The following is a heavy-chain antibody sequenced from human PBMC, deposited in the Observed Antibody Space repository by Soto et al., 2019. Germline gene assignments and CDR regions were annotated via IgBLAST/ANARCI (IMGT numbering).Heavy chain of an antibody. Sequence: GASVKVSCKASGYTFTGYYMHWVRQAPGQGLEWMGWINPNSGGTNYAQKFQGRVTMTRDTSISTAYMELSRLRSDDTAVYYCASEKYYSDSSGNDAFDIWGRGTMVTVSS. CDR1: GYTFTGYY. CDR3: ASEKYYSDSSGNDAFDI. J-gene: IGHJ3*02. V-gene: IGHV1-2*02. D-gene: IGHD3-22*01. CDR2: INPNSGGT.